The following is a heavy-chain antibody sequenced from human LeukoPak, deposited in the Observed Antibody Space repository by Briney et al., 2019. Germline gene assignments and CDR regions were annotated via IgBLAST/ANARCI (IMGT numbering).Heavy chain of an antibody. Sequence: GGSLRLSCAASGFTFSSYGMHWVRQAPGKGLEWVAFIRYDGSNKYYADSVKGRFTISRDNSKNTLYLQMNSLRAEDTAVYYCAKVGSCDQLPRLFGDYYYYYYMDVWGKGTTVTVSS. CDR3: AKVGSCDQLPRLFGDYYYYYYMDV. CDR2: IRYDGSNK. V-gene: IGHV3-30*02. D-gene: IGHD2-2*01. CDR1: GFTFSSYG. J-gene: IGHJ6*03.